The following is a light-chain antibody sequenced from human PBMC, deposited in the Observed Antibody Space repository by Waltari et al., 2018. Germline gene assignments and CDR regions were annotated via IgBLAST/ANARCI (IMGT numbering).Light chain of an antibody. CDR3: SSYTSSSTLM. CDR1: SSDVGAYDS. CDR2: DVF. J-gene: IGLJ3*02. Sequence: QSALTQPASVSGSPGQSTTISCTGTSSDVGAYDSVSWYQHHPGKAPELMIYDVFKRPSGVSNRFSGSKSGNRASLTISGLQAEDEANYYCSSYTSSSTLMFGGGTKLTVL. V-gene: IGLV2-14*03.